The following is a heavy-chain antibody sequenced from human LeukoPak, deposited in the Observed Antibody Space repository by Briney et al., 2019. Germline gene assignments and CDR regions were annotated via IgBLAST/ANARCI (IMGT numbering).Heavy chain of an antibody. V-gene: IGHV1-2*06. CDR3: ARDYCSSTSCLFVY. CDR1: GYTFTGYH. J-gene: IGHJ4*02. Sequence: ASVKVSCKASGYTFTGYHMHWVRQAPGQGLEWVGRINPNSGDTNYAQKFQGRVAMTRDTSISTAFMELTRLRSDDTAVYYCARDYCSSTSCLFVYWGQGTLVTVSS. D-gene: IGHD2-2*01. CDR2: INPNSGDT.